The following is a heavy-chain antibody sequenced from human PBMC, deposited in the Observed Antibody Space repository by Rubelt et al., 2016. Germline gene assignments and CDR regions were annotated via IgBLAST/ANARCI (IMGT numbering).Heavy chain of an antibody. CDR3: AKELPMYSFYITAFDY. CDR2: MSASGDST. V-gene: IGHV3-23*01. CDR1: GITFSSYA. J-gene: IGHJ4*02. D-gene: IGHD1-14*01. Sequence: EVQLLESGGGLVQPGGSLRLSCAASGITFSSYAMSWVRRAPGKGLEWVSGMSASGDSTYYADSVRGRFTISRDNSKNTLYLQMNSLRAEDTAVYYCAKELPMYSFYITAFDYWGQGTLVTVSS.